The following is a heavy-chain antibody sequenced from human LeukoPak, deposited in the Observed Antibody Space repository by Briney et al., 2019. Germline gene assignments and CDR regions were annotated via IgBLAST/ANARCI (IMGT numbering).Heavy chain of an antibody. CDR2: VNGDGSST. V-gene: IGHV3-74*01. CDR1: GFTFSTYW. J-gene: IGHJ4*02. Sequence: GGTLRLSCAASGFTFSTYWMHWVRQAPGKGLVWVSRVNGDGSSTNYADSVKGRFTISRDNAKNTLYLQMNSLRAEDTAVYYCARDGIAAVDFDYWGQGILVTVSS. CDR3: ARDGIAAVDFDY. D-gene: IGHD6-13*01.